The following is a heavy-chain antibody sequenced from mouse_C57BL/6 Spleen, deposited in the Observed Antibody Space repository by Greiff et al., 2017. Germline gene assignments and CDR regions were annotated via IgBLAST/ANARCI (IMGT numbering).Heavy chain of an antibody. CDR1: GYSFTDYN. V-gene: IGHV1-39*01. CDR2: INPNYGTT. Sequence: EVHLVESGPELVKPGASVKISCKASGYSFTDYNMNWVKQSNGKSLEWIGVINPNYGTTSYNQKFKGKATVTVDQASSTAYMQLNSLTSEDSAVYYCARGGYDVGAWFAYWGQGTLVTVSA. J-gene: IGHJ3*01. D-gene: IGHD2-2*01. CDR3: ARGGYDVGAWFAY.